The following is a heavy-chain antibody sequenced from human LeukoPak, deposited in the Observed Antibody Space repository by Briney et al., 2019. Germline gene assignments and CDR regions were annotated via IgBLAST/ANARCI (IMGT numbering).Heavy chain of an antibody. CDR2: INHSGST. J-gene: IGHJ3*02. CDR3: ARGAPKEIQLWLRLRGGAFDI. D-gene: IGHD5-18*01. Sequence: PSETLSLTCAVYGGSFSGYYWSWIRQPPGKGLEWIGEINHSGSTNYNPSLKSRVTISVDTSKNQFSLKLNSVTAADTAVYYCARGAPKEIQLWLRLRGGAFDIWGQGTMVTVSS. V-gene: IGHV4-34*01. CDR1: GGSFSGYY.